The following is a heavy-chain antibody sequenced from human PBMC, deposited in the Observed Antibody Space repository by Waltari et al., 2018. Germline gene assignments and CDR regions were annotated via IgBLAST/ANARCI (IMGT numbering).Heavy chain of an antibody. CDR3: ATERPQMVFPPLQY. CDR1: GYKFTDYY. J-gene: IGHJ4*02. D-gene: IGHD2-8*01. CDR2: VDPEDGES. Sequence: EVQLVQSGAEVKKPGATVKISCKASGYKFTDYYVHWVQQAPGTGLEWVGRVDPEDGESVYAEKFQGRLTITADTSTDTAYIELSTLRSEDTALFYCATERPQMVFPPLQYWGQGTLVTVSS. V-gene: IGHV1-69-2*01.